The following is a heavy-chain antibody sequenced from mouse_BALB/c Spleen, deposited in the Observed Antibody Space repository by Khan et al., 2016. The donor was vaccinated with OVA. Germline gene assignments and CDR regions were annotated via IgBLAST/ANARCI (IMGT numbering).Heavy chain of an antibody. D-gene: IGHD2-14*01. CDR2: INPRSSYT. V-gene: IGHV1-4*01. J-gene: IGHJ4*01. Sequence: QVQLQQSGAELARPGASVKMSCKASGYTFTSNTMHWVKQRPGQGLEWIGYINPRSSYTNYNQKLKDKATLTADKSSSTSYMQLSSLRSEDSAVYYCARRTTEYTMDYWGQGTSVTVSS. CDR3: ARRTTEYTMDY. CDR1: GYTFTSNT.